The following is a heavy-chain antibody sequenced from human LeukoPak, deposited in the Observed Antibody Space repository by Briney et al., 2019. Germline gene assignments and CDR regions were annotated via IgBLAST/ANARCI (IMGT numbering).Heavy chain of an antibody. CDR3: TRVDGGQSI. CDR2: IHRGGTT. V-gene: IGHV3-53*01. Sequence: GGSLRLSCAASGFTVSNNYTSWVRQAPGKGLEWVSLIHRGGTTYHADSVKGRFTISRDNSKNTLYFQMNSLRAEDTAVYYCTRVDGGQSIWGQGTLVTVSS. D-gene: IGHD6-6*01. CDR1: GFTVSNNY. J-gene: IGHJ4*02.